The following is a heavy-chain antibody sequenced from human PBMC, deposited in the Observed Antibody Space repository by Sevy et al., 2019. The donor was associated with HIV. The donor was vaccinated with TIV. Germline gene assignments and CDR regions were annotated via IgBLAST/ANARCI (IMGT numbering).Heavy chain of an antibody. V-gene: IGHV3-21*05. D-gene: IGHD3-22*01. CDR2: ISSRSSYI. CDR1: GFTFSDYD. CDR3: TRAVDYYDSGGLYY. Sequence: GGSLRLSCAASGFTFSDYDMYWVRQAPGKGLEWVSFISSRSSYIYYADSLKGRVTISRDNAYNSLFLQMHSLRAEDTAVYYCTRAVDYYDSGGLYYWGQGALVTVSS. J-gene: IGHJ4*02.